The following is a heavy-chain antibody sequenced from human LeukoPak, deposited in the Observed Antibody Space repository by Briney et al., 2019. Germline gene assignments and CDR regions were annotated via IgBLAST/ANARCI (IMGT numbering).Heavy chain of an antibody. CDR1: GGTFSSYA. V-gene: IGHV1-69*04. CDR3: ARDAVYYYDSSGSTGY. J-gene: IGHJ4*02. CDR2: IIPILGIA. D-gene: IGHD3-22*01. Sequence: GASVKVSCKASGGTFSSYAISWVRQAPGQGLEWMGRIIPILGIANYAQKFQGRVTITADKSTSTAYMELSSLRSEDTAVYYCARDAVYYYDSSGSTGYWGQGTLVTVSS.